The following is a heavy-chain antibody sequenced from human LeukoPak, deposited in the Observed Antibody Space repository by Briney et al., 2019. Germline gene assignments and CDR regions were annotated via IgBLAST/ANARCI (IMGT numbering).Heavy chain of an antibody. CDR3: ARDPYPIAVAVAFDI. Sequence: GASVTVSCKASAGTFSSYAISLVRQAPGQGLGWMGRIIPNFGTANYAQKFQGRVTITTDESTSTAYMELSSLRSEDTAVYYCARDPYPIAVAVAFDIWGQGTMVTVSS. V-gene: IGHV1-69*05. D-gene: IGHD6-19*01. J-gene: IGHJ3*02. CDR1: AGTFSSYA. CDR2: IIPNFGTA.